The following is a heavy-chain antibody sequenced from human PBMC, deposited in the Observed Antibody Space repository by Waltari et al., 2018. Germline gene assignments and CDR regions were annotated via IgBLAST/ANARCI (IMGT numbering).Heavy chain of an antibody. CDR3: ARLGDDYGDFDY. CDR2: IIPSLGIA. J-gene: IGHJ4*02. V-gene: IGHV1-69*10. D-gene: IGHD3-10*01. CDR1: GGTFSSYA. Sequence: QVQLVQSGAEVKKPGSSVKVSCKASGGTFSSYAISWVRQAPGQGLEWMGGIIPSLGIANYAQKFQGRGTITADKSTSTAYMELSSLRSEDTAVYYCARLGDDYGDFDYWGQGTLVTVSS.